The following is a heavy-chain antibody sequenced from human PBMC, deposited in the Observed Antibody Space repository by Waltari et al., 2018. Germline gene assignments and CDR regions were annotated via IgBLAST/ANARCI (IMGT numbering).Heavy chain of an antibody. CDR1: GASVSSYY. Sequence: QVQLQESGSGLVKPSETLSLTCTVPGASVSSYYWSWIRQPPGKGLEWIGYIYYSGSTNYNPSLKSRVTISVDTSKNQFSLKLSSVTAADTAVYYCARTHIRGITGTEGNWFDPWGQGTLVTVSS. V-gene: IGHV4-59*02. D-gene: IGHD1-20*01. CDR2: IYYSGST. J-gene: IGHJ5*02. CDR3: ARTHIRGITGTEGNWFDP.